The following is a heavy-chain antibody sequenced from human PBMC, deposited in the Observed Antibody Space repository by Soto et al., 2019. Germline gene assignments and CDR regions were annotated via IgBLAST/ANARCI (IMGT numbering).Heavy chain of an antibody. CDR3: ARDWRYSSGLDY. J-gene: IGHJ4*02. CDR1: GFAFNSHF. Sequence: QVQLVQSGAEVKKSGASVKVSCKASGFAFNSHFMHWLRQAPGQGLEWMGVISPSGDATAYGQKFRGRVTMTRDTSTSTLYMELSSLASEDTAVYYCARDWRYSSGLDYWGQGTLVSVSS. V-gene: IGHV1-46*02. CDR2: ISPSGDAT. D-gene: IGHD6-19*01.